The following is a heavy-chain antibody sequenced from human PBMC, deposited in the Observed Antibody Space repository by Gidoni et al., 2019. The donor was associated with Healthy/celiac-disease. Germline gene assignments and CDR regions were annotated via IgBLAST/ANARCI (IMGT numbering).Heavy chain of an antibody. CDR1: GFSLSNARMA. CDR3: ARVYDYVWGSYRRSRAFDI. J-gene: IGHJ3*02. Sequence: QVTLKESGPVLVKPTETLTLTCTASGFSLSNARMAVCSIRQPPGKALEWLAHIFSNDEKSYSTSLKSRLTISKDSSKSQVDLTMTNMDPVDTATYYCARVYDYVWGSYRRSRAFDIWGQGTMVTVSS. V-gene: IGHV2-26*01. D-gene: IGHD3-16*02. CDR2: IFSNDEK.